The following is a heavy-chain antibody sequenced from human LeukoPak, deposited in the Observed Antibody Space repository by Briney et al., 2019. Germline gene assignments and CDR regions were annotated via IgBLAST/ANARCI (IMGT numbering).Heavy chain of an antibody. Sequence: SQTLSLTCTVSGGSISSGDYYWSWIRQPPGKGLEWIGYIYYSGSTYYNPSLKSRVTISVDTSENQFSLKLSSVTAADTAVYYCARGPSTSSHYYYYMDVWGKGTTVTVSS. J-gene: IGHJ6*03. D-gene: IGHD2-2*01. V-gene: IGHV4-30-4*08. CDR3: ARGPSTSSHYYYYMDV. CDR2: IYYSGST. CDR1: GGSISSGDYY.